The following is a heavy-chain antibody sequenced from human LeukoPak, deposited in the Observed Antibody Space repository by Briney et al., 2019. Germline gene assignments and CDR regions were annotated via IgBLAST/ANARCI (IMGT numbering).Heavy chain of an antibody. CDR1: GDSISGYY. D-gene: IGHD2-2*01. CDR3: ARRVSAASNWFDP. V-gene: IGHV4-59*01. Sequence: SETLSLTCTFSGDSISGYYWSWIRQPPGKGLEWIGYIYYSGSTNYNPSLRSRVTISVDTSKNQFSLKLSSVTAADTAVYYCARRVSAASNWFDPWGQGTLVTVSS. J-gene: IGHJ5*02. CDR2: IYYSGST.